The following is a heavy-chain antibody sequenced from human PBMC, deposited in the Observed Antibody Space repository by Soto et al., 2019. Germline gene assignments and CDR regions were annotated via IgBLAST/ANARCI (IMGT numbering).Heavy chain of an antibody. CDR2: VDVGGGST. Sequence: EVQLLESGGGLVQPGGSLRLSCAASGFTFSTHAMIWVRQAPGKGLNWVSTVDVGGGSTYYTDSVKGRFTVSRDNSKNTVYLQLNTLRAADTAIYFSARDSGPAGGGACDIWGQGTMVTVSS. CDR1: GFTFSTHA. J-gene: IGHJ3*02. D-gene: IGHD6-25*01. V-gene: IGHV3-23*01. CDR3: ARDSGPAGGGACDI.